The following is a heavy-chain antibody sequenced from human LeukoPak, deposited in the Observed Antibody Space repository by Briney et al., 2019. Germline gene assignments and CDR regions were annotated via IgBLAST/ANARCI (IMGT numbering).Heavy chain of an antibody. V-gene: IGHV4-4*02. CDR2: MYLSGTT. D-gene: IGHD3-16*01. CDR3: ARGGGTINLIDY. J-gene: IGHJ4*02. Sequence: SGTLSLTCTVSGDSINSLDLWSWVRQPPGKGLEWIGEMYLSGTTHSNPSVKSRVTISIDKSKNQFFLNLSSVTAADTAVYYCARGGGTINLIDYWGQGTLVTVSS. CDR1: GDSINSLDL.